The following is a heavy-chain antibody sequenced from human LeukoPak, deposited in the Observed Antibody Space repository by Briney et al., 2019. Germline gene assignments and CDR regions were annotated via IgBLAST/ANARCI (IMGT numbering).Heavy chain of an antibody. D-gene: IGHD3-9*01. V-gene: IGHV1-69*13. Sequence: SVKVSCKASGGTFSSYAISWVRQAPGQGLEWMGGIIPIFGTANYAQKFQGRVTITADESTSTAYMELSSLRSEDTAVYYCARGNDILTGYLISSFDYWGQGTLVTVSS. CDR1: GGTFSSYA. CDR2: IIPIFGTA. CDR3: ARGNDILTGYLISSFDY. J-gene: IGHJ4*02.